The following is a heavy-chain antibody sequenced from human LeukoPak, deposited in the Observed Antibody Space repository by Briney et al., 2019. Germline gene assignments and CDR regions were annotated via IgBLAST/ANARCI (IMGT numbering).Heavy chain of an antibody. Sequence: GGSLRLSCAASGFTFSSYGMHWVRQAPGKGLEWVAVISYDGSNKYYADSVKGRFTISRDNSKNTLYLQMNSLRAEDTAVYYCAKEKGDYGGNLFIFDYWGQGTLVTVSS. V-gene: IGHV3-30*18. CDR1: GFTFSSYG. CDR3: AKEKGDYGGNLFIFDY. CDR2: ISYDGSNK. D-gene: IGHD4-23*01. J-gene: IGHJ4*02.